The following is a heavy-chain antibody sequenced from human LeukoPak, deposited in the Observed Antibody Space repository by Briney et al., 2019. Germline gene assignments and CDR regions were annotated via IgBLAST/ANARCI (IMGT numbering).Heavy chain of an antibody. J-gene: IGHJ4*02. V-gene: IGHV1-69*05. D-gene: IGHD3-9*01. CDR1: GGTFSSYA. Sequence: GASVKVSCKASGGTFSSYAISWMRQAPGQGLEWMGGIIPIFGTANYAQKFQGRVTITTDESTSTAYMELSSLRSEDTAVYYCARGQRDILTGYPAGYFDYWGQGTLVTVSS. CDR2: IIPIFGTA. CDR3: ARGQRDILTGYPAGYFDY.